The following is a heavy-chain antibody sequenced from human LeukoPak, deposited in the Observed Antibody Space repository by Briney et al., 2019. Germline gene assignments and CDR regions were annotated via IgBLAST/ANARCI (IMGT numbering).Heavy chain of an antibody. CDR3: AKDSATALVGATTFDY. CDR1: GFTFDDYA. J-gene: IGHJ4*02. D-gene: IGHD1-26*01. Sequence: GGSLRLSCAASGFTFDDYAMHWVRQAPGKGLEWVSGISWNSGSIGYADSVKGRFTISRDNAKNCLYLQMNSLRAEDTALYYCAKDSATALVGATTFDYWGQGTLVTVSS. CDR2: ISWNSGSI. V-gene: IGHV3-9*01.